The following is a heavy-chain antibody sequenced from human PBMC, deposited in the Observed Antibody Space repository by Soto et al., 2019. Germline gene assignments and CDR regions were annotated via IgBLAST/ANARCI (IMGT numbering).Heavy chain of an antibody. V-gene: IGHV4-39*01. CDR3: ARPLTGFSNWFDP. J-gene: IGHJ5*02. Sequence: SETLSLTCTVSGGSISSSSYYWGWIRQPPGKGLEWIGSIYYSGSTYYNPSLKSRVTISVDTSKNQFSLKLSSVTAADTAVYYCARPLTGFSNWFDPWGQGTLVTVSS. CDR1: GGSISSSSYY. CDR2: IYYSGST. D-gene: IGHD3-3*01.